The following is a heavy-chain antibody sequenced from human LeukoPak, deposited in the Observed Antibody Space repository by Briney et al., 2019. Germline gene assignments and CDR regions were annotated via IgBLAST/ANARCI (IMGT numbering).Heavy chain of an antibody. CDR1: GFTFSSYA. J-gene: IGHJ4*02. D-gene: IGHD3-22*01. V-gene: IGHV3-23*01. CDR2: ISGSGGST. CDR3: ARVWSSGYTKDY. Sequence: GGSLRLSCAASGFTFSSYAMGWVRQAPGKGLEWVSDISGSGGSTYYADSVKGRFTISRDNAKNSVYLQMNSLRAEDTAVYYCARVWSSGYTKDYWGQGTLVTVSS.